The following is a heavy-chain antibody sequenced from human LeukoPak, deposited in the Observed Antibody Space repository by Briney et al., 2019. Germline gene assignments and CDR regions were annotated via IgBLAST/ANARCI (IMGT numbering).Heavy chain of an antibody. V-gene: IGHV3-23*01. D-gene: IGHD2-8*01. J-gene: IGHJ6*03. CDR3: AASMVHAMGRYYYYMDV. Sequence: GGSLRLSCAASGFTFSSYAMSWVRQAPGKGLEWVSAISGSGGSTYYADSVKGRFTISRDNSKNTLYLQMNSLRAEDTAVYYCAASMVHAMGRYYYYMDVWGKGTTVTVSS. CDR2: ISGSGGST. CDR1: GFTFSSYA.